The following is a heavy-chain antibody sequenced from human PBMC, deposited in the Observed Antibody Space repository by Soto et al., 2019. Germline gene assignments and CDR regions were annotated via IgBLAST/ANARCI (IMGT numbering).Heavy chain of an antibody. CDR2: IYHSGST. V-gene: IGHV4-30-2*01. CDR1: GGSISSGGYS. Sequence: SETLSLTCAVSGGSISSGGYSWSWIRQPPGKGLEWIGYIYHSGSTYYNPSLKSRVTISVDRSKNQFSLKLSSVTAADTAVYYCARVGSQGVDYWGQGTLVTVSS. CDR3: ARVGSQGVDY. J-gene: IGHJ4*02. D-gene: IGHD1-26*01.